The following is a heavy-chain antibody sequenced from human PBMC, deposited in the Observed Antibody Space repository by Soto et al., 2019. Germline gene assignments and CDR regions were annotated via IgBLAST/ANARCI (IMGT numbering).Heavy chain of an antibody. Sequence: GSLRLSCAASGFTFSSYAMSWVRQAPGKGLEWVSAISGSGGSTYYADSVKGRFTISRDNSKNTLYLQMNSLRAEDTAVYYCAKDPQNGYDWAGYYYYYYGMDVWGQGTTVTVSS. V-gene: IGHV3-23*01. CDR3: AKDPQNGYDWAGYYYYYYGMDV. CDR1: GFTFSSYA. CDR2: ISGSGGST. J-gene: IGHJ6*02. D-gene: IGHD5-12*01.